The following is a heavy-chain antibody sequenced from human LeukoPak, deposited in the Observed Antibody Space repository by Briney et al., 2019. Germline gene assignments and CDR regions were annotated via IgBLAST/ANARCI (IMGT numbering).Heavy chain of an antibody. CDR2: IFYSGGT. V-gene: IGHV4-59*04. J-gene: IGHJ3*02. D-gene: IGHD3-10*01. CDR1: GGSFGNYY. CDR3: AKSNGYGLVDI. Sequence: SETLSLTCAVYGGSFGNYYWSWIRQTPGKGLEWIGNIFYSGGTYYSPSLTSRVTISLDASRNQFSLKLNSVTAADTAVYYCAKSNGYGLVDIWGQGIMVTVSS.